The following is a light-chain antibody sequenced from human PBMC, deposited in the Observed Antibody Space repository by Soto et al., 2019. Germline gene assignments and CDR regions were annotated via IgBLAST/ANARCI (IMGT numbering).Light chain of an antibody. Sequence: DIQMTQSPSSLSASVGDRVTITCQASQDIRNYLNWYQQKTGKAPKLLIYDASNLETGVPSRFSGSGSGADFTLTISSLQPEDIATYYCQHYDNLPPTFGGGTKVESK. CDR3: QHYDNLPPT. V-gene: IGKV1-33*01. CDR2: DAS. CDR1: QDIRNY. J-gene: IGKJ4*01.